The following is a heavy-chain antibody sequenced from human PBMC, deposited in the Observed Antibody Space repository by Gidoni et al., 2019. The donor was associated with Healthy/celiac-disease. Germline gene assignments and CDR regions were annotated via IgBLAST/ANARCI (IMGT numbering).Heavy chain of an antibody. D-gene: IGHD3-22*01. CDR2: IWYGGSNK. CDR3: AREAYYYDSSGYYSPHYFDY. V-gene: IGHV3-33*01. Sequence: QVQLVESGGGVVPPGRSLRLSCAASGFTFSSYGLHWVRHAPGEGLEGVAVIWYGGSNKYYADSVKGRFTISRDNSKNTLYLQMNSLRAEDTAVYYCAREAYYYDSSGYYSPHYFDYWGQGTLVTVSS. J-gene: IGHJ4*02. CDR1: GFTFSSYG.